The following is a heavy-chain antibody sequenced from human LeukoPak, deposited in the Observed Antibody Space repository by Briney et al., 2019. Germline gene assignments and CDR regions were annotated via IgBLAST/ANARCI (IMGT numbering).Heavy chain of an antibody. CDR2: ISSSSSYI. D-gene: IGHD1-14*01. CDR1: GFTFSSYS. V-gene: IGHV3-21*01. Sequence: SGGSLRLSCAASGFTFSSYSMNWVRQAPGKGLERVSSISSSSSYIYYADSVKGRFTISRDNAKNSLYLQMNSLRAEDTAVYYCARVRIQAVGTPEGWGQGTLVTVSS. CDR3: ARVRIQAVGTPEG. J-gene: IGHJ4*02.